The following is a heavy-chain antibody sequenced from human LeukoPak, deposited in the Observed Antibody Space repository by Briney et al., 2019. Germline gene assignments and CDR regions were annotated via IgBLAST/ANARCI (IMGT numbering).Heavy chain of an antibody. CDR1: GFAFSSYW. CDR2: IKQDGSEK. D-gene: IGHD1-26*01. V-gene: IGHV3-7*01. CDR3: ARDQVPIVGGTFDM. J-gene: IGHJ3*02. Sequence: GGSLRLSCAASGFAFSSYWMTWVRQAPGKGLEWVANIKQDGSEKYYVDSVKGRFTISRDNAKNSLYLQMNSLRAEDTAVYYCARDQVPIVGGTFDMWGQGTMVTVSS.